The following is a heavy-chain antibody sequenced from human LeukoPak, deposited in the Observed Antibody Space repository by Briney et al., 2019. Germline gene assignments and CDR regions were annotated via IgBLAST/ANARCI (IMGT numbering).Heavy chain of an antibody. D-gene: IGHD3-3*01. CDR2: IKQDGSEK. J-gene: IGHJ5*02. V-gene: IGHV3-7*01. CDR3: ARETSITIFGVVIMGWFDP. Sequence: GSXXLSCAASGFTFSSYWMSWVRQAPGKGLEGVANIKQDGSEKYYVDSVKGRFTISRDNAKNSLYLQMNSLRAEDTAVYYCARETSITIFGVVIMGWFDPWGQGTLVTVSS. CDR1: GFTFSSYW.